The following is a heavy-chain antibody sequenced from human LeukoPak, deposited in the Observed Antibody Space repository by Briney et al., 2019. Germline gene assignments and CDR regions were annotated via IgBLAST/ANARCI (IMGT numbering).Heavy chain of an antibody. CDR1: GFNFSNYE. J-gene: IGHJ4*02. CDR2: ISSSGTKI. Sequence: GGSLRLSCAVSGFNFSNYEMNWVRQAPGKGLQWVSYISSSGTKIYYADSVKGRFTVSRDNAKNSVYLQMNSLRAEDTAVYYCAQISGYYYLDYWGQGTLVTVSS. CDR3: AQISGYYYLDY. V-gene: IGHV3-48*03. D-gene: IGHD3-22*01.